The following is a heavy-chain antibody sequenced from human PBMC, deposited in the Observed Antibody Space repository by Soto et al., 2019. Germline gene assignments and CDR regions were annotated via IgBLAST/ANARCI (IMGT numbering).Heavy chain of an antibody. V-gene: IGHV1-69*05. CDR2: IIPIFGTA. CDR1: GGTFSSYA. CDR3: ARQGSSGNPRGYYYYGMDV. Sequence: SVKVSCKASGGTFSSYAISWVRQAPGQGLEWMGGIIPIFGTANYAQKLQGRVTMTTDTSTSTAYMELRSLRSDDTAVYYCARQGSSGNPRGYYYYGMDVWGQGTTVTVSS. J-gene: IGHJ6*02. D-gene: IGHD3-22*01.